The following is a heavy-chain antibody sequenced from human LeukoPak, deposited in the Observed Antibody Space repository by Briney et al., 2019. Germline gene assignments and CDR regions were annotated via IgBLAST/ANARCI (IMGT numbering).Heavy chain of an antibody. CDR1: GGSFSGYF. Sequence: SETLSLTCAVYGGSFSGYFWSWIRQPPGKGLEWIGEIYHSGSTNYNPSLKSRVTISVDTSKNQFSLKLSSVTAADTAVYYCARGKRNLYCSGGSCYSAGVDPWGQGTLVTVSS. CDR3: ARGKRNLYCSGGSCYSAGVDP. V-gene: IGHV4-34*01. CDR2: IYHSGST. J-gene: IGHJ5*02. D-gene: IGHD2-15*01.